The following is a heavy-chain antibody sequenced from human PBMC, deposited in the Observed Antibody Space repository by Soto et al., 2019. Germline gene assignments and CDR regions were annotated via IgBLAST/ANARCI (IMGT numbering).Heavy chain of an antibody. D-gene: IGHD3-16*01. Sequence: GESLKVSCKGSGYNFATSWSGWVRRMPGKDLEWMGIIYPGDSDTRYSPSFQGQVTISADKSVHTAYLHWSSLQASDTAIYYCPKHLAMKVPDFWGQGTLVTVSS. J-gene: IGHJ4*02. CDR2: IYPGDSDT. V-gene: IGHV5-51*02. CDR1: GYNFATSW. CDR3: PKHLAMKVPDF.